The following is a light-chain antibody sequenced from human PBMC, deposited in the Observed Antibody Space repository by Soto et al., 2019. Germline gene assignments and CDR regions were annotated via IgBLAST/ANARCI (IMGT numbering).Light chain of an antibody. J-gene: IGLJ1*01. CDR2: DVT. CDR3: KSYTSSVTYV. CDR1: SSDVGGYNF. Sequence: QSALTQPASVSGSPGQSITISCTGTSSDVGGYNFVSWYQQHPDKAPKLIIYDVTKRPSGVSDRFSGSKSANTASLTISGLQAEDEADYYCKSYTSSVTYVFGTGTKVTVL. V-gene: IGLV2-14*02.